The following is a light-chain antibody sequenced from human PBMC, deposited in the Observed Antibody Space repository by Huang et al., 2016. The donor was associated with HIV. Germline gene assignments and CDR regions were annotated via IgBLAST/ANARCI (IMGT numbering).Light chain of an antibody. V-gene: IGKV3-20*01. Sequence: EIVLTQSPGTLSLSPGERATLHCRASQTFRSTYVAWYQHHPGQAPMLLIYGASSRATVFPDRISGGWAGTDFTLTISRQDHEDCAVYYCQQYGSSVTFGQGTKLEI. CDR2: GAS. J-gene: IGKJ2*01. CDR1: QTFRSTY. CDR3: QQYGSSVT.